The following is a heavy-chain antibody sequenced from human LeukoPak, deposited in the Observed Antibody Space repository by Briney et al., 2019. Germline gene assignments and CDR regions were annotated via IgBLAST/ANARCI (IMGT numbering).Heavy chain of an antibody. D-gene: IGHD4-17*01. CDR1: GGSISSSSFY. Sequence: SETLSLTCTVSGGSISSSSFYWGWIRQPPGEGLEWIGSIYSSGSTYYNPSLKSRVTISVDTSKNQFSLKLSSVTAADTAVYYCARDWWATVTTGDAFDIWGQGTMVTVSS. J-gene: IGHJ3*02. CDR2: IYSSGST. CDR3: ARDWWATVTTGDAFDI. V-gene: IGHV4-39*02.